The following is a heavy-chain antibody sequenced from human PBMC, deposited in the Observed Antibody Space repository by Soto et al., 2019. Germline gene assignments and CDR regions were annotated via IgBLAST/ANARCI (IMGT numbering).Heavy chain of an antibody. V-gene: IGHV1-18*01. CDR1: GYTFTSYG. J-gene: IGHJ4*02. CDR2: ISAYNGNT. CDR3: ARDPCSGGSCYSGADY. Sequence: QVQLVQSGAEVKNPGASVKVSCKASGYTFTSYGISWVRQAPGQGLEWMGWISAYNGNTNYAQKLQGRFTMTTDTSTSTAYMELRSLRSDDTAVYYCARDPCSGGSCYSGADYWGQGTLVTVSS. D-gene: IGHD2-15*01.